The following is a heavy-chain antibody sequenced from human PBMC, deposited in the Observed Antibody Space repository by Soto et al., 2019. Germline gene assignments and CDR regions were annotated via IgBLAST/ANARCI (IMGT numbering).Heavy chain of an antibody. CDR1: ECTFTSYY. Sequence: ASVKVSCRASECTFTSYYMHWVRQAPGQGLEWMGIINPSGGSTSYAQKFQGRVTMTRDTSTSTVYMELSSLRSEDTAVYYCARDYLGGHYYYGMDVWGQGTTVTVSS. CDR3: ARDYLGGHYYYGMDV. CDR2: INPSGGST. V-gene: IGHV1-46*01. J-gene: IGHJ6*02.